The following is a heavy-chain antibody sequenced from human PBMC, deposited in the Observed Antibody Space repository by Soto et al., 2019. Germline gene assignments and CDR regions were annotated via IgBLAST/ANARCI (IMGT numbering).Heavy chain of an antibody. CDR3: AKDMQTYYDFWSGSQNYGTDV. CDR1: GFTFSSYA. Sequence: GGSLRLSCAASGFTFSSYAMSWVRQAPGKGLEWVSAISGSGGSTYYADSVKGRFTISRDNSKNTLYLQMNSLRAEDTAVYYCAKDMQTYYDFWSGSQNYGTDVWGQGTTVTVSS. V-gene: IGHV3-23*01. J-gene: IGHJ6*02. CDR2: ISGSGGST. D-gene: IGHD3-3*01.